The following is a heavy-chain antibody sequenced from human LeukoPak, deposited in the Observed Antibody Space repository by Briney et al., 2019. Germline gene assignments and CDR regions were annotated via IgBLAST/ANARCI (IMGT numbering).Heavy chain of an antibody. Sequence: SETLSLTCTVSGGSISSYYWSWIRQPPGKGLEWIGYIYYSGSTNYNPSLKSRVTISADTSKNQFSLKLSSVTAADTAVYYCARRVLMVYAAPRYNWFDPWGQGTLVTVSS. CDR3: ARRVLMVYAAPRYNWFDP. CDR1: GGSISSYY. D-gene: IGHD2-8*01. J-gene: IGHJ5*02. CDR2: IYYSGST. V-gene: IGHV4-59*12.